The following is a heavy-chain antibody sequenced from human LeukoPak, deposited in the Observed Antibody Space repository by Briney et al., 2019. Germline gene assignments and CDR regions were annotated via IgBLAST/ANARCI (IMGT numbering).Heavy chain of an antibody. J-gene: IGHJ4*02. Sequence: SETLSLTCTVSGGSISSYYWSWIRQPPGKGLEWIGYIYYSGSTNYNPSLKSRVTISVDTSKNQFSLKLSSVTAADTAVYYCARGPAGVIDYWGQGTLVTVSS. CDR3: ARGPAGVIDY. V-gene: IGHV4-59*01. D-gene: IGHD3-3*01. CDR1: GGSISSYY. CDR2: IYYSGST.